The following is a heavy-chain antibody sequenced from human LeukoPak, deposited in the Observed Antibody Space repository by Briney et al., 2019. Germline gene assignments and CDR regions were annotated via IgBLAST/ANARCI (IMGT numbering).Heavy chain of an antibody. D-gene: IGHD3-22*01. CDR1: GFTFRSYA. CDR2: ISGSGNT. CDR3: AKGSAYSYDTSGWYCDY. Sequence: GGSLRLSCAASGFTFRSYAVSWVRQAPGKGLEWVSAISGSGNTFYADSVKGRFTITRDTSKNTLFPQMNSLRAEDTAVYYWAKGSAYSYDTSGWYCDYWGQGTLVTVSS. J-gene: IGHJ4*02. V-gene: IGHV3-23*01.